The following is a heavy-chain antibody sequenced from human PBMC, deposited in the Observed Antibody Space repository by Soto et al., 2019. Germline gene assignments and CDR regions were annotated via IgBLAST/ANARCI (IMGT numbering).Heavy chain of an antibody. D-gene: IGHD4-17*01. CDR2: ISYDGSNK. V-gene: IGHV3-30*18. J-gene: IGHJ4*02. CDR3: AKYDYGDSTLDY. Sequence: GGSLRLSCAASGFTFISYGMHWVRQAPGKGLEWVAVISYDGSNKYYADSVKGRFTISRDNSKNTLYLQMNSLRAEDTAVYYCAKYDYGDSTLDYWGQGTLVTVSS. CDR1: GFTFISYG.